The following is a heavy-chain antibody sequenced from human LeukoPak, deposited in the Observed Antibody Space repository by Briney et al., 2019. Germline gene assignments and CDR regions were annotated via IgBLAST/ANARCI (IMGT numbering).Heavy chain of an antibody. CDR1: GFNFRHYG. CDR2: ISYDGNNK. CDR3: AKARVYYDSCMDV. V-gene: IGHV3-30*18. D-gene: IGHD3-22*01. Sequence: PGGSLRLSCAASGFNFRHYGMHWVRQAPGKVLEWVAVISYDGNNKYYADSVKGRFTISRDNSKNTLYLQMNSLRPEDTAVYYCAKARVYYDSCMDVWGQGTTVTVSS. J-gene: IGHJ6*02.